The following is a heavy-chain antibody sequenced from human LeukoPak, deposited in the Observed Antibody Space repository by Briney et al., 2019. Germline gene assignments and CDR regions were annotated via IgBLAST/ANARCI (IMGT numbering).Heavy chain of an antibody. CDR3: AQIAVAGTRWFDP. V-gene: IGHV1-69*06. CDR2: IIPIFGTA. D-gene: IGHD6-19*01. J-gene: IGHJ5*02. CDR1: GGTFSSYA. Sequence: GASVKVSCKASGGTFSSYAISWVRQAPGQGLEWMGGIIPIFGTANYAQKFQGRVTITADKYTSTAYMELSSLRSEDTAVYYCAQIAVAGTRWFDPWGQGTLVTVSS.